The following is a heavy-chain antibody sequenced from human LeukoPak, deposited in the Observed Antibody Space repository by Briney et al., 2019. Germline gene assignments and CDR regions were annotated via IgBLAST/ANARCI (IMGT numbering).Heavy chain of an antibody. CDR1: GFTFSSYG. J-gene: IGHJ4*02. Sequence: GGSLRLSCAASGFTFSSYGMHWVRQAPGKGLEWVAVIWYDGSNKYYADSVKGRFTISRDNAKKLLYLQMSSLRVEDTAVYYCARDRGSSGRLGRFDNWGQGTLVTVSP. V-gene: IGHV3-33*01. D-gene: IGHD6-19*01. CDR2: IWYDGSNK. CDR3: ARDRGSSGRLGRFDN.